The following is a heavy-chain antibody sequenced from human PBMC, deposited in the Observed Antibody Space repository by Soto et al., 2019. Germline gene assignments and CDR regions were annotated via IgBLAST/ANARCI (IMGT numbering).Heavy chain of an antibody. CDR3: ARRGAYHYDSSGYSAGF. D-gene: IGHD3-22*01. J-gene: IGHJ4*02. V-gene: IGHV5-51*01. CDR1: GFSFSSYW. CDR2: IYPGDSDT. Sequence: SLKISCKASGFSFSSYWIGWVRQMPGKGLEWMGIIYPGDSDTRYSPSFQGQVTILVDKSVSTAYLQWSSLKASDTAMYYCARRGAYHYDSSGYSAGFWGQEALVTVSS.